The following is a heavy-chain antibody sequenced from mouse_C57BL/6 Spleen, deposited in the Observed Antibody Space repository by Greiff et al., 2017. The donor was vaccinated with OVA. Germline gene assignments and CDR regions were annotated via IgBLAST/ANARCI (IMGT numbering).Heavy chain of an antibody. J-gene: IGHJ3*01. CDR1: GYTFTSYW. D-gene: IGHD2-3*01. Sequence: VQLQQSGAELVMPGASVKLSCKASGYTFTSYWMHWVKQRPGQGLEWIGEIDPSDSYTNYNQKFKGKSTLTVDKSSSTAYMQLSSLTSEDSAVYYCARSGYSPGFAYWGQGTLVTVSA. V-gene: IGHV1-69*01. CDR3: ARSGYSPGFAY. CDR2: IDPSDSYT.